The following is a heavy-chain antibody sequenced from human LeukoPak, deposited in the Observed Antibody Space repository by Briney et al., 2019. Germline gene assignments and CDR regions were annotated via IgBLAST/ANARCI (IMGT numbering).Heavy chain of an antibody. CDR1: GGSISSGGYY. CDR2: IYYSGST. J-gene: IGHJ4*02. V-gene: IGHV4-31*03. D-gene: IGHD6-6*01. CDR3: ARSDSSSSEYSYGRYYFDY. Sequence: SQTLSLTCTVSGGSISSGGYYWGWLRQHPGTGLEWIGYIYYSGSTYYNPSLKSRVTISVDTSKNQFSLKLSSVTAADTAVYYCARSDSSSSEYSYGRYYFDYWGQGTLVTVSS.